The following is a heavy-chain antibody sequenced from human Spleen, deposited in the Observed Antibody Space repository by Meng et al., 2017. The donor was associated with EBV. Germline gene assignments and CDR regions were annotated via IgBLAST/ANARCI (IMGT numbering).Heavy chain of an antibody. Sequence: QLAQSGAEVKKPCASVKVSCKPFKNTFSIFGVTWVRQAPGQGLEWMGWISAYDGYTDYAKKFQGRLTMTTDTSTTTAYMELQSLTYDDTAVYYCATTQGLANWFDPWGQGTLVTVSS. CDR3: ATTQGLANWFDP. V-gene: IGHV1-18*01. D-gene: IGHD6-19*01. CDR1: KNTFSIFG. J-gene: IGHJ5*02. CDR2: ISAYDGYT.